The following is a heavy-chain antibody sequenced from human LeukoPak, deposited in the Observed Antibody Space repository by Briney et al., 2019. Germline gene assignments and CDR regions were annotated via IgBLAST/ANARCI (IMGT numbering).Heavy chain of an antibody. J-gene: IGHJ4*02. Sequence: SETLSLTCAVYGGSFSGYYWSWIRQPPGKGLEWIGEINHSGSTNYNPSLKSRVTISVDTSKNQFSLKLSSVTAADTAVYYCASAPYGDYAFDYWGQGTLVTVSS. D-gene: IGHD4-17*01. V-gene: IGHV4-34*01. CDR1: GGSFSGYY. CDR2: INHSGST. CDR3: ASAPYGDYAFDY.